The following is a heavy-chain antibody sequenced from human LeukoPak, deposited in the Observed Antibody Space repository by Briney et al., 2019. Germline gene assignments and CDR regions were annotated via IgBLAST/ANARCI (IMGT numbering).Heavy chain of an antibody. D-gene: IGHD3-22*01. V-gene: IGHV3-9*01. CDR3: AKSFGYYYDSSGYYSY. J-gene: IGHJ4*02. CDR2: ISWNSGSI. CDR1: GFTFDDYA. Sequence: GGSLRLSCAASGFTFDDYAMPWVRQAPGKGLEWVSGISWNSGSIGYADSVKGRFTISRDNAKNSLYLQMSSLRAEDTALYYCAKSFGYYYDSSGYYSYWGQGTLVTVSS.